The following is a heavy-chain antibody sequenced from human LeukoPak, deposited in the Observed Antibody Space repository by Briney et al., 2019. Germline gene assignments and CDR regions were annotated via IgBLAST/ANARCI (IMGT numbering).Heavy chain of an antibody. CDR3: ARDSDVVVVAATRDWYFDL. Sequence: GGSLRLSCAASGFTFSSYSMNWVRRAPGKGLEWVSSISSSSSYIYYADSVKGRFTISRDNAKNSLYLQVNSLRAEDTAVYYCARDSDVVVVAATRDWYFDLWGRGTLVTVSS. J-gene: IGHJ2*01. V-gene: IGHV3-21*01. CDR2: ISSSSSYI. CDR1: GFTFSSYS. D-gene: IGHD2-15*01.